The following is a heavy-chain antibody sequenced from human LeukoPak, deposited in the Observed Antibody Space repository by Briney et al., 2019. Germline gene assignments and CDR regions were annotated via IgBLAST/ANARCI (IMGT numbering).Heavy chain of an antibody. CDR3: ARHAGEYMGTHIDY. Sequence: SETLSLICTVSGGSVSSTDHYWGWIRQPPGKGLLWIGSIYYGGCTYYNPSLKSRVTISVHTSKNQFSLKLSSVSASDTAVYYWARHAGEYMGTHIDYWGRGNLVSVSS. J-gene: IGHJ4*02. CDR1: GGSVSSTDHY. V-gene: IGHV4-39*01. D-gene: IGHD3-10*01. CDR2: IYYGGCT.